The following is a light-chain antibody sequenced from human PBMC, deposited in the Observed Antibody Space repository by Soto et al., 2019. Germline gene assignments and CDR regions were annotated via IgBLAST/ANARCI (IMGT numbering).Light chain of an antibody. V-gene: IGKV1-39*01. CDR1: QSISTY. J-gene: IGKJ4*01. CDR3: QQSSSSPLT. Sequence: DIQMTQSPSSLSASVGDSVTITCRASQSISTYLNWYHQKPGKAPRLLIYAASTLQRGVPSRFSGSGSETDFTLTISSLQPEDFATYYCQQSSSSPLTFGGGTTVVIK. CDR2: AAS.